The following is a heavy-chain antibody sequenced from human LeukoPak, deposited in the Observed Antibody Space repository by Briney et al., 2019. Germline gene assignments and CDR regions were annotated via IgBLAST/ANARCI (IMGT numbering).Heavy chain of an antibody. J-gene: IGHJ5*01. CDR3: ADSSLCRSILES. Sequence: GASLRLSCAASGFTFSGYMMTWVRQAPGQGLEWVASIKPDGGEKFYVDSVRGRFTISRDNAKNSLYLQMNSLRDEDTAVYYCADSSLCRSILESWCQGTLVIVTS. V-gene: IGHV3-7*01. CDR1: GFTFSGYM. CDR2: IKPDGGEK. D-gene: IGHD6-6*01.